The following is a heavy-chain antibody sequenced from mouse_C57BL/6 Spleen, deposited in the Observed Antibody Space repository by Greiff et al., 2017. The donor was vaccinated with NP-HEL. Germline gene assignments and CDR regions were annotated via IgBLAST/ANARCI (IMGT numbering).Heavy chain of an antibody. D-gene: IGHD2-5*01. Sequence: VQLQQPGAELVRPGSSVKLSCKASGYTFTSYWMDWVKQRPGQGLEWIGNIYPSDSETHYNQKFKDKATLTVDKSSSTAYMQLSSLTSEDSAVYYCAREGYSNYGAFDYWGQGTTLTVSS. CDR2: IYPSDSET. CDR3: AREGYSNYGAFDY. V-gene: IGHV1-61*01. J-gene: IGHJ2*01. CDR1: GYTFTSYW.